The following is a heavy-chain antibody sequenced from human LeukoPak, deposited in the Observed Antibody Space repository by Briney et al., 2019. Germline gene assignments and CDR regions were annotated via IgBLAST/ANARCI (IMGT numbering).Heavy chain of an antibody. V-gene: IGHV4-30-4*08. Sequence: SETLSLTCTVSGGSISSSSYYWGWIRQPPGKGLEWIGYIYYSGSTYYNPSLKSRVTTSVDTSKNQFSLKLSSVTAADTAVYYCARNVSPYDAFDIWGQGTMVTVSS. CDR1: GGSISSSSYY. J-gene: IGHJ3*02. CDR2: IYYSGST. D-gene: IGHD3-16*01. CDR3: ARNVSPYDAFDI.